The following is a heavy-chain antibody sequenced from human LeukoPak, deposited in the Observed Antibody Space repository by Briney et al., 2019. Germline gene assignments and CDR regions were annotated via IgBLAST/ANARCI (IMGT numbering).Heavy chain of an antibody. CDR2: ISSSSSYI. CDR3: AGNWNYDYYYYYYYMDV. V-gene: IGHV3-21*01. CDR1: GFTFSSYS. Sequence: GGSLRLSCAASGFTFSSYSMNWVRQAPGKGLEWVSSISSSSSYIYYADSVKGRFTISRDNAKNSLYLQMNSLRAEDTAVHYCAGNWNYDYYYYYYYMDVWGKGTTVTVSS. D-gene: IGHD1-7*01. J-gene: IGHJ6*03.